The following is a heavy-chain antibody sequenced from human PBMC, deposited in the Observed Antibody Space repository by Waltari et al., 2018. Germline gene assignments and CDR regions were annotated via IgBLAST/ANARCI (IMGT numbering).Heavy chain of an antibody. CDR3: ARSAVVVTANYYYGMDV. V-gene: IGHV4-59*07. D-gene: IGHD2-21*02. CDR2: IYYSGST. Sequence: QVQLQESGPGLVKPSDTLSLTCPVSGCSIRSSYCSWIRQPPGKGLEWFGYIYYSGSTNYNPALKSRVTISVDRSKNQCSLKLSSVTAADTAVYYWARSAVVVTANYYYGMDVWGQGTTVTVSS. CDR1: GCSIRSSY. J-gene: IGHJ6*02.